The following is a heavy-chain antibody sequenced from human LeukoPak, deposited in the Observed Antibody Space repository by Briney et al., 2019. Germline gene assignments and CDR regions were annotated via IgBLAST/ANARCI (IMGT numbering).Heavy chain of an antibody. D-gene: IGHD2-2*01. Sequence: PGGSLRLSCAASGFTFSSYAMSWVRQAPGKGLEWVSAISGSGGSTYYADSVKGRFTISRDNSKNTLYLQMNSLRAEDTAVYYCAKVHPHIVVVPAATRDYWGQGTLVTVSS. CDR3: AKVHPHIVVVPAATRDY. CDR1: GFTFSSYA. CDR2: ISGSGGST. J-gene: IGHJ4*02. V-gene: IGHV3-23*01.